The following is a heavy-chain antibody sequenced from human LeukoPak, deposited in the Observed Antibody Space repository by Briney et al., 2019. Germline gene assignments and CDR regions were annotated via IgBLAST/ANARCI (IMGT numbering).Heavy chain of an antibody. V-gene: IGHV6-1*01. CDR2: TYYRSKWYN. Sequence: SQTLSLTCAISGDSVSSNSVAWNWIRQSPSRGLEWLGRTYYRSKWYNHYTVSVKSRITINPDTSNNHVSLQLNSVTPEDTAVYYCARSNSGTIDYWGQGTLVTVSS. CDR3: ARSNSGTIDY. CDR1: GDSVSSNSVA. J-gene: IGHJ4*02. D-gene: IGHD6-19*01.